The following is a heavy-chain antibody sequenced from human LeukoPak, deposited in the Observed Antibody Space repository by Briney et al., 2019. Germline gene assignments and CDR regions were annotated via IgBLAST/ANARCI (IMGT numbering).Heavy chain of an antibody. CDR3: ARDRRLITMVRGVIDGMDV. D-gene: IGHD3-10*01. J-gene: IGHJ6*02. Sequence: VASVKVSCKASGYTFTGYYMHWVRQAPGQGLEWMGWINPNSGGTNYAQKFQGRVTMTRDTSISTAYMELSRLRSDDTAVYYCARDRRLITMVRGVIDGMDVWGQGTTVTVSS. V-gene: IGHV1-2*02. CDR2: INPNSGGT. CDR1: GYTFTGYY.